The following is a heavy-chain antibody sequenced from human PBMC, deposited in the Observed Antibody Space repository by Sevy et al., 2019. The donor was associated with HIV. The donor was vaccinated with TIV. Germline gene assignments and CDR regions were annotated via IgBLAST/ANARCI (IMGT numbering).Heavy chain of an antibody. CDR1: GGSISSYY. J-gene: IGHJ3*02. V-gene: IGHV4-59*01. CDR2: IYYSGST. Sequence: SETLSLTCIVSGGSISSYYWSWIRQPPGKGLEWIGYIYYSGSTNYNPSLKSRVTISVDTSKNQFSLKLSSVTVADTAVYYCARLGKWGGLAFDIWGQGTMVTVSS. CDR3: ARLGKWGGLAFDI. D-gene: IGHD1-26*01.